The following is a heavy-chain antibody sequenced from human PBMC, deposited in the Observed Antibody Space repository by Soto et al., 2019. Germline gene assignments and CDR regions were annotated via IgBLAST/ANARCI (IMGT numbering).Heavy chain of an antibody. CDR1: GYTFTSYG. Sequence: QVQLVQSGAEVKKPGASVKVSCKASGYTFTSYGITWVRQAPGQGLAWMGWITAYNGNTNYAQNLQGRVTMTTDTSTNTAYMELRSLRSDDTAVYYCARRRYGSGAGDLDYWGQGTLVTVSS. V-gene: IGHV1-18*01. D-gene: IGHD3-10*01. CDR3: ARRRYGSGAGDLDY. CDR2: ITAYNGNT. J-gene: IGHJ4*02.